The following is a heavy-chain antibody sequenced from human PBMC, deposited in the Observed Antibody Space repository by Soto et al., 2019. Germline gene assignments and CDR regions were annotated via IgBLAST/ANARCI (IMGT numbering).Heavy chain of an antibody. D-gene: IGHD2-15*01. Sequence: SLTFPVAVGSISSYYWSWIGQTAGSRLEWIGLLYTSGSTNTYYNPSLKSRVTMSVDTSKNQFSLEMTSVTAADTAVYYCVRESGGGGYCSGGSCHGMDVWGQGTTVTV. J-gene: IGHJ6*02. CDR1: VGSISSYY. CDR3: VRESGGGGYCSGGSCHGMDV. V-gene: IGHV4-4*07. CDR2: LYTSGSTNT.